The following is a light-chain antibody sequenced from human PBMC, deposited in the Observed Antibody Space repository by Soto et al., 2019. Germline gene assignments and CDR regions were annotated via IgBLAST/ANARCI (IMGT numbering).Light chain of an antibody. CDR2: HAS. J-gene: IGKJ2*01. CDR3: QQYGSSPVT. Sequence: EIVLTKSPGTLSLSPGEIATLSCRASQSVSNSYLAWYQQKPGQAHRLLIYHASSRATGIPDRFSGSGSGKDFTLTISRLEPEDFAVYYWQQYGSSPVTFGHGTKLEIK. CDR1: QSVSNSY. V-gene: IGKV3-20*01.